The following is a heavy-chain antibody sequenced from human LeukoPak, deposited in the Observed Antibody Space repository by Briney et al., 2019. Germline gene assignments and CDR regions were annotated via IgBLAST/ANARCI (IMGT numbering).Heavy chain of an antibody. CDR2: IYYSGST. J-gene: IGHJ3*02. Sequence: SETLSLTCIVSGGSISGTNYYWGWVRQPPGKGLEWLGSIYYSGSTYYNPSLKSRVTFLVDTSKNHFSLRLTAVTAADTAVYYCARVLRARTYGFDIWGQGTMVTVSS. V-gene: IGHV4-39*07. CDR1: GGSISGTNYY. D-gene: IGHD2-15*01. CDR3: ARVLRARTYGFDI.